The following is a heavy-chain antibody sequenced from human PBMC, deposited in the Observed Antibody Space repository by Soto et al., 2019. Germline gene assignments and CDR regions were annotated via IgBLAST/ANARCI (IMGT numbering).Heavy chain of an antibody. CDR3: AMISITMVRGVKRPYYYYGMDV. J-gene: IGHJ6*02. CDR2: IFYSGST. CDR1: GGSISSSIYY. D-gene: IGHD3-10*01. Sequence: SETLSLTCTVSGGSISSSIYYGGWIRQPPGKGLEWIGGIFYSGSTYYNPSLKSRVTISVDTSKNQFSLNLSSVTAADTAVYYFAMISITMVRGVKRPYYYYGMDVWGQGTTVTVSS. V-gene: IGHV4-39*01.